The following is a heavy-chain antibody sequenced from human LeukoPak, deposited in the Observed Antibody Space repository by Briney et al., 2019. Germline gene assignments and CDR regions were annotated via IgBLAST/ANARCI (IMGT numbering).Heavy chain of an antibody. J-gene: IGHJ6*02. V-gene: IGHV3-30*18. Sequence: GGSLRLSCAASGFTFSSYGMHWVRQAPGKGLEWVAVISCDGSNKYYADSVKGRFTISRDNSKNTLYLQMNSLRAEDTAVYYCAKDSAYYGSGSFYYYYGMDVWGQGTTVTVSS. CDR2: ISCDGSNK. CDR3: AKDSAYYGSGSFYYYYGMDV. CDR1: GFTFSSYG. D-gene: IGHD3-10*01.